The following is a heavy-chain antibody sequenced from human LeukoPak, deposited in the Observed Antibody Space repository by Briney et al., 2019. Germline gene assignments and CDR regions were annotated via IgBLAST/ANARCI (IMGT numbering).Heavy chain of an antibody. V-gene: IGHV3-7*05. J-gene: IGHJ3*02. CDR1: GYTFSSYW. CDR2: IKQDGSQK. Sequence: GGSLRLSCAASGYTFSSYWMSWVRQAPGKGLEWVATIKQDGSQKEYVDCVKGLYTISRYNAKNSLYLQMNNLRAEDTAVYYCARDPTVTNFHVAFDIWGQGTMVSVSS. CDR3: ARDPTVTNFHVAFDI. D-gene: IGHD4-17*01.